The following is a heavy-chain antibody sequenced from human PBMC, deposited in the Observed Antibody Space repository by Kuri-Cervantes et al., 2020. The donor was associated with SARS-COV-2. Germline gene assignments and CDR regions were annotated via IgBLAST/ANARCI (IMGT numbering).Heavy chain of an antibody. CDR1: GGTFSSYA. CDR3: ARGRRITVNDFWSGLAYYYYGMDV. D-gene: IGHD3-3*01. V-gene: IGHV1-69*13. J-gene: IGHJ6*02. Sequence: SVKVSCKASGGTFSSYAISWVRQAPGQGLEWMGGVIPIFGTANYAQKFQGRVTITADESTSTAYMELSSLRSEDTAVYYCARGRRITVNDFWSGLAYYYYGMDVWGQGTTVTVSS. CDR2: VIPIFGTA.